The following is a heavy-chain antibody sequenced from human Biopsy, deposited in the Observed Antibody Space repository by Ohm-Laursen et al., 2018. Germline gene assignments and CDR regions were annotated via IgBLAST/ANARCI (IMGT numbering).Heavy chain of an antibody. V-gene: IGHV4-59*08. Sequence: TLSLTCTVSGGSISGSSWSWIRQAPGKGLERIGYISYSRDTNYNPSLKSRITISVDTSKNQFSLKLTSVTAADTAVYYCAKHGSGWTGDDAFHIWGQGTMVTVSS. J-gene: IGHJ3*02. CDR3: AKHGSGWTGDDAFHI. CDR2: ISYSRDT. D-gene: IGHD6-19*01. CDR1: GGSISGSS.